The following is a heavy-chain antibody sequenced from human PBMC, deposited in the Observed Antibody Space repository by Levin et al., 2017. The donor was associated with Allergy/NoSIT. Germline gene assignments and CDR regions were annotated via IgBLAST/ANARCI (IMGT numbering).Heavy chain of an antibody. V-gene: IGHV3-48*04. J-gene: IGHJ4*02. CDR1: GFTFEIYG. Sequence: GGSLRLSCSVSGFTFEIYGMNWVRQAPGKRLEWVSHISASGSPTYYADPVRGRFTISRDNAKQSLYLQMTSLRVEDTAVYYCARAWATDHIDSWGQGTLVTVSS. CDR2: ISASGSPT. D-gene: IGHD7-27*01. CDR3: ARAWATDHIDS.